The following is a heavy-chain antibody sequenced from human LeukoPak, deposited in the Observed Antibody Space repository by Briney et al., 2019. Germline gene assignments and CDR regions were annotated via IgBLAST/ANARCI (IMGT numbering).Heavy chain of an antibody. CDR2: ISGSGGNT. CDR1: GFTFSNYA. D-gene: IGHD5-24*01. V-gene: IGHV3-23*01. J-gene: IGHJ4*02. CDR3: AGTTPRRDGYNYRLFDY. Sequence: GGSLRLSCAASGFTFSNYAMSWVRQAPGKGLEWVSAISGSGGNTYYTDPVKGRFTISRDYSKNTLYLQMNSRRAEDTAVYYCAGTTPRRDGYNYRLFDYWGQGTLVTVSS.